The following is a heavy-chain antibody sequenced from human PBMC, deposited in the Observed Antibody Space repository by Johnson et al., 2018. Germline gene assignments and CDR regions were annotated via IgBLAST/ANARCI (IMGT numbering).Heavy chain of an antibody. CDR1: GFTFSAYS. J-gene: IGHJ6*03. V-gene: IGHV3-48*01. Sequence: VQLVQSGGGLVKPGGSLRLSCATSGFTFSAYSMNWVRQAPGKGLEWVAYMSSSRSTIYYADSVKGRLTISRDNAKKSLYLQMTSLRAEDTAVYYCARDGDGYNLDYYYYMDVWGKGTTVNVSS. CDR3: ARDGDGYNLDYYYYMDV. D-gene: IGHD5-24*01. CDR2: MSSSRSTI.